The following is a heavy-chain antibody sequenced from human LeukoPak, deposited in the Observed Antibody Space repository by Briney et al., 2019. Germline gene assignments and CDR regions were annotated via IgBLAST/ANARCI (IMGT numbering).Heavy chain of an antibody. V-gene: IGHV4-39*01. Sequence: PSETLSLTCTVSGGSISSSSYYWGWIRQPPGKGLEWIGSIYYSGSTYYNPSLKSRVTISVDTSKNQFSLKLSSVTAADTAVYYCARRAYFDPRFDYWGQGTLVTVSS. J-gene: IGHJ4*02. CDR3: ARRAYFDPRFDY. D-gene: IGHD3-9*01. CDR2: IYYSGST. CDR1: GGSISSSSYY.